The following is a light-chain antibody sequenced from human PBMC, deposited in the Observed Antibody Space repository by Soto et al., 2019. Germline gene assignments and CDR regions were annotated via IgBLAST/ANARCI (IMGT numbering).Light chain of an antibody. Sequence: EVGLTQSPGTLSLSPGERATLSCRASQSVSSSYLAWYQQKPGQAPRLLTYGASSRATGIPDRFSGSGSGTDFTLTISRLEPDDFAVYYCQQYANSPLFTFGPGTRVDIK. CDR1: QSVSSSY. J-gene: IGKJ3*01. CDR3: QQYANSPLFT. CDR2: GAS. V-gene: IGKV3-20*01.